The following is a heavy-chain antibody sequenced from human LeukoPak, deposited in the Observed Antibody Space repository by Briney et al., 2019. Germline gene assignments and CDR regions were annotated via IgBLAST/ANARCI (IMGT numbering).Heavy chain of an antibody. D-gene: IGHD3-22*01. V-gene: IGHV4-59*01. J-gene: IGHJ4*02. Sequence: SETLSLTCTVSGGSISSYYWSWIRQPPGKGLEWIGYIYYSGSTNYNPSLKSRVTISVDTSKNQFSLKLSSVTAADTAVYHCARAMIVEEGFDYWGQGTLVTVSS. CDR3: ARAMIVEEGFDY. CDR1: GGSISSYY. CDR2: IYYSGST.